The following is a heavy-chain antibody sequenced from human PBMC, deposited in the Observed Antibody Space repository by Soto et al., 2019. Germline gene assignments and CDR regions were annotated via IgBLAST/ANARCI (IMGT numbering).Heavy chain of an antibody. D-gene: IGHD6-19*01. V-gene: IGHV1-8*01. Sequence: QVQLVQSGAEVKKPGASVKVSCKASGYTFTSYDINWVRQATGQGLEWMGWMNPNSDNTGYAQKFQGRVTMTRNTSISTAYMELSSLRSEDTAVYYCARDHSSGWYGPYYYYGMDVWGQGTTVTVSS. CDR3: ARDHSSGWYGPYYYYGMDV. CDR2: MNPNSDNT. CDR1: GYTFTSYD. J-gene: IGHJ6*02.